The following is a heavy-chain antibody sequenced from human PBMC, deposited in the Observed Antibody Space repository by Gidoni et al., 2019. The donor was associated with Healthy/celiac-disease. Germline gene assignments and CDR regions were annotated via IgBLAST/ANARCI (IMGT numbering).Heavy chain of an antibody. Sequence: QLQLQESGPGLVKPSETLSLTCTVSGGSISSSSYYWGWIRQPPGKGLEWIGSIYYSGSTYYNPSLKSRVTISVDTSKNQFSLKLSSVTAADTAVYYCARQKRGLSLGVWGQGTTVTVSS. J-gene: IGHJ6*02. CDR1: GGSISSSSYY. CDR2: IYYSGST. D-gene: IGHD7-27*01. V-gene: IGHV4-39*01. CDR3: ARQKRGLSLGV.